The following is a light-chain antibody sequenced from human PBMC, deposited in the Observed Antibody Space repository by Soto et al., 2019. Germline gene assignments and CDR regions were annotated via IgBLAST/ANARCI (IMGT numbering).Light chain of an antibody. V-gene: IGKV3-20*01. J-gene: IGKJ3*01. CDR2: GAS. CDR1: QSVSSSY. Sequence: EIVLTQSPGTLSLSPGERATLSCRASQSVSSSYLGWYHQKPGQAPRLLIYGASSRATGIPDRFSGSGSGTDFTLTISRLEPETFAVYYCQKYGSSPLFTFGPGTKVDIK. CDR3: QKYGSSPLFT.